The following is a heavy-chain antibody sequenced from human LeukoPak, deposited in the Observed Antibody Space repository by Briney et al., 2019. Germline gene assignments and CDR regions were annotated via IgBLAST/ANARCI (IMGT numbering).Heavy chain of an antibody. CDR3: SGSSPGYFYMDV. CDR1: GFTVSSNY. J-gene: IGHJ6*03. Sequence: GGSLRLSCAASGFTVSSNYMSWVRQAPGKGLECVSVIYSGGSTYYADSVKGRFTISRDNSKITLYLQMNSLRAEDTAVYYCSGSSPGYFYMDVWAKGTTVTVSS. D-gene: IGHD2-2*01. V-gene: IGHV3-53*01. CDR2: IYSGGST.